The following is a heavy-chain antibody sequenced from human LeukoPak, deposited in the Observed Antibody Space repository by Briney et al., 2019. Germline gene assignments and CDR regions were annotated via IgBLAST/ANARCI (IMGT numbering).Heavy chain of an antibody. CDR2: IRYDGSNK. J-gene: IGHJ4*02. CDR1: GFTFSSYG. CDR3: ARDAEGWSDGGYSYYFDY. D-gene: IGHD5-18*01. Sequence: GGSLRLSCAASGFTFSSYGMRWVRQAPGKGLEWVAFIRYDGSNKYYADSVKGRFTISRDNSKNTLYLQMNSLRAEDTAVYYCARDAEGWSDGGYSYYFDYWGQGTLVTVSS. V-gene: IGHV3-30*02.